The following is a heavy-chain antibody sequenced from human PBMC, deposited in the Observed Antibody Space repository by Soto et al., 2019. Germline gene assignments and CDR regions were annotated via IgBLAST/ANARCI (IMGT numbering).Heavy chain of an antibody. D-gene: IGHD3-10*01. CDR1: GFTFSSYG. V-gene: IGHV3-30*18. CDR2: ISYDGSNK. Sequence: GGSLRLSCAASGFTFSSYGMHWVRQAPGKGLKWVAVISYDGSNKYYADSVKGRFTISRDNSKNTLYLQMNSLRAEDTAVYYCAKGESMDYWGQGTLVTVYS. J-gene: IGHJ4*02. CDR3: AKGESMDY.